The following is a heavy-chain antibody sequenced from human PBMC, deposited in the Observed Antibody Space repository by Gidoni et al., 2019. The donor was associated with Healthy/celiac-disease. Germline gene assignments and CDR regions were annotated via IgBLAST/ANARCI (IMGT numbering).Heavy chain of an antibody. CDR2: IVVGSGNT. CDR1: SSA. Sequence: SSAMQWVRQARGQRLEWIGWIVVGSGNTNYAQKFQERVTITRDMSTSTAYMELSSLRSEDTAVYYCAAAIVVVPAARPSYYYGMDVWGQGTTVTVSS. V-gene: IGHV1-58*02. J-gene: IGHJ6*02. D-gene: IGHD2-2*01. CDR3: AAAIVVVPAARPSYYYGMDV.